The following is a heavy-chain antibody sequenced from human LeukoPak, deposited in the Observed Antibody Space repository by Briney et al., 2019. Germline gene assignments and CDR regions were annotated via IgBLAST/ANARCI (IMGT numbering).Heavy chain of an antibody. D-gene: IGHD6-13*01. J-gene: IGHJ5*02. CDR2: ISSSSSTI. CDR3: ARTSYSSSWYGYNWFDP. CDR1: GFTFSSFG. V-gene: IGHV3-48*02. Sequence: PGGSLRLSCVASGFTFSSFGMSWVRQAPGKGLEWVSYISSSSSTIYYADSVKGRFTISRDNAKNSLYLQMNSLRDEDTAVYYCARTSYSSSWYGYNWFDPWGQGTLVTVSS.